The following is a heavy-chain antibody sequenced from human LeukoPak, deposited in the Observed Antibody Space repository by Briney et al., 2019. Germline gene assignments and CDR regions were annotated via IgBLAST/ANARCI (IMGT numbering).Heavy chain of an antibody. CDR3: ARDTESSNYDSSGSHRRDACDI. V-gene: IGHV1-46*01. J-gene: IGHJ3*02. CDR2: INPSGGST. D-gene: IGHD3-22*01. Sequence: GASVKVFCKASGYTFTSYYMHWVQQAPGQGLEWMGIINPSGGSTSYAQKFQGRVTMTRGTSTSTVYMELSSLRSEDTAVYYCARDTESSNYDSSGSHRRDACDIWGQGTMVTVSS. CDR1: GYTFTSYY.